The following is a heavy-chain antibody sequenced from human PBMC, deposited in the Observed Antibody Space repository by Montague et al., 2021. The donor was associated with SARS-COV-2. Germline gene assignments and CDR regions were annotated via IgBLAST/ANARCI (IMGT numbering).Heavy chain of an antibody. D-gene: IGHD3-3*01. CDR2: IYYSGST. Sequence: SETLSLTCTVSGGSISSSNYYWGWIRQPPGKGLEWIGSIYYSGSTYYTLSLKSRVTIPVDTSKNQFSLRLSSVTAADTAVYYCARHSGRDTIFGVVIIFDAFDIWGQGTMVTVSS. J-gene: IGHJ3*02. CDR1: GGSISSSNYY. CDR3: ARHSGRDTIFGVVIIFDAFDI. V-gene: IGHV4-39*01.